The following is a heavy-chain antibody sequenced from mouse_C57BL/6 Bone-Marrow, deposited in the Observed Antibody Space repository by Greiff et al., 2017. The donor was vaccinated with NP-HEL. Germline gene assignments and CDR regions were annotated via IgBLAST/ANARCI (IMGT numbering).Heavy chain of an antibody. Sequence: VQLQQSGAELVRPGASVKLSCTASGFNIKDDYMHWVKQRPEQGLEWIGWIDPENGDTEYASKFQGKATITADTSSNPAYLQLSSLTSEDTAVYYCTIGILRRGYFDYWGQGTTLTVSS. CDR3: TIGILRRGYFDY. D-gene: IGHD2-12*01. V-gene: IGHV14-4*01. J-gene: IGHJ2*01. CDR2: IDPENGDT. CDR1: GFNIKDDY.